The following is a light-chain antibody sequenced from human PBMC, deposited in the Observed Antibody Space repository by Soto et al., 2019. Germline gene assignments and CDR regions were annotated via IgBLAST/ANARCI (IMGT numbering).Light chain of an antibody. Sequence: QSALTQPASVSGSPGQSITISCTGTNSDIGRYKFVSWFQQHPGKAPKLMIFEGTNRPSGVSNRVTGSKSGNTASLTISGLRADDEAIYFCSSPTNPNPLVIFGGGTKVTVL. CDR2: EGT. J-gene: IGLJ2*01. CDR3: SSPTNPNPLVI. V-gene: IGLV2-14*01. CDR1: NSDIGRYKF.